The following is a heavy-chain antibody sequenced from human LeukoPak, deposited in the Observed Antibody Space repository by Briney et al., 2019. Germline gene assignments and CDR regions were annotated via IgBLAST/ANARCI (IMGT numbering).Heavy chain of an antibody. CDR1: GGSVSSYY. CDR2: XXYSGST. D-gene: IGHD2-2*01. Sequence: SETLSLTCTVSGGSVSSYYWSWIRQPPGKGLXXXXXXXYSGSTKYNPXXXSRXXXXVDTSKNQFSLKLSSVTAADTAVYYCAGILSSDCSTTSCYPDYWGQGTLVTVSS. CDR3: AGILSSDCSTTSCYPDY. V-gene: IGHV4-59*02. J-gene: IGHJ4*02.